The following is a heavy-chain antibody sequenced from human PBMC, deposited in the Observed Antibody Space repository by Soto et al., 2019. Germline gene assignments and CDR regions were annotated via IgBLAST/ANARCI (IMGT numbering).Heavy chain of an antibody. D-gene: IGHD1-26*01. CDR2: IKQDGSEK. CDR3: ARDRGAYAX. V-gene: IGHV3-7*03. Sequence: GGSLRLSCAASGLTFSTYWMSWVRQAPGKGLEWVANIKQDGSEKNYVDSVKGRFTISRDNAKNSLYLQMNSLRAEDTAVYYCARDRGAYAXWGQGTLVTVSX. CDR1: GLTFSTYW. J-gene: IGHJ4*02.